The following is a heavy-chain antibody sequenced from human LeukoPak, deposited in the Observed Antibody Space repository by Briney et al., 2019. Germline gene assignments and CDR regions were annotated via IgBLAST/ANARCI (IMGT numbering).Heavy chain of an antibody. CDR3: ARDGSYSSSWFDY. Sequence: RPGGSLRLSCAASGFTFSDYYMSWIRQAPGKGLEWVSYISSSGSTIYYADSVKGRFTISRDNAKNSLYLQMNSLRAEDTAVYYCARDGSYSSSWFDYWGQGTLVTVSS. CDR1: GFTFSDYY. V-gene: IGHV3-11*01. J-gene: IGHJ5*01. D-gene: IGHD6-13*01. CDR2: ISSSGSTI.